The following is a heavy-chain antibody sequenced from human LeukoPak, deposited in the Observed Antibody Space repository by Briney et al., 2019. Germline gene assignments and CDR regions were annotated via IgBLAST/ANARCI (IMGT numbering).Heavy chain of an antibody. D-gene: IGHD3-3*01. CDR1: GGTFSSYT. V-gene: IGHV1-69*04. CDR2: IIPILGIA. J-gene: IGHJ6*03. CDR3: ARXXYYDFWSGYYYYYYYMDV. Sequence: ASVKVSCRASGGTFSSYTISWVRQAPRQGLEWMGRIIPILGIANYAQKFQGRVTITADKSTSTAYMELSSLRSEDTAVYYCARXXYYDFWSGYYYYYYYMDVWGKGTTVTVSS.